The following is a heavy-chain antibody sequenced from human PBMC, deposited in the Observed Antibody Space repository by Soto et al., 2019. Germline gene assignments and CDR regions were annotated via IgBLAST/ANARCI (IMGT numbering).Heavy chain of an antibody. CDR2: INHSGST. Sequence: QVQLQQWGAGLLKPSETLSLTCAVYGGSFSGYYWSWIRQPPGKRLEWIGEINHSGSTNYNPSLKSRVTISVDTSKNQFSLKLSSVTAADTAVYYCAGGVRLWFGEPSFDYWGQGTLVTVSS. D-gene: IGHD3-10*01. V-gene: IGHV4-34*01. J-gene: IGHJ4*02. CDR1: GGSFSGYY. CDR3: AGGVRLWFGEPSFDY.